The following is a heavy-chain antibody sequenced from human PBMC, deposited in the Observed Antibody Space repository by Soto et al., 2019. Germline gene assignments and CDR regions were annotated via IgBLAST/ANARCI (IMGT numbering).Heavy chain of an antibody. CDR3: ARRDYYDRSGYYYRDYFDY. V-gene: IGHV4-39*01. CDR2: IYYTGST. J-gene: IGHJ4*02. CDR1: SGSISSSTYY. D-gene: IGHD3-22*01. Sequence: QLQLQESGPGLVKPSETLSLTCTVSSGSISSSTYYWGWIRQPPGKGLEWIGSIYYTGSTYYNPSLKSRVTTSVDTSKNQFSLKLSSVTAADTAVYYCARRDYYDRSGYYYRDYFDYWGQGTLVTVSS.